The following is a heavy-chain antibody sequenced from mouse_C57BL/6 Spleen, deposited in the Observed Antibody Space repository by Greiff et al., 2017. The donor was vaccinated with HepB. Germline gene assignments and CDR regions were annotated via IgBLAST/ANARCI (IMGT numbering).Heavy chain of an antibody. CDR1: GYAFSSYW. V-gene: IGHV1-80*01. D-gene: IGHD1-1*01. CDR3: ARGGYGSSPHWYFDV. J-gene: IGHJ1*03. CDR2: IYPGDGDT. Sequence: QVQLQQSGAELVKPGASVKISCKASGYAFSSYWMNWVKQRPGKGLEWIGQIYPGDGDTNYNGKFKGKATLTADKSSSTAYMQLSSLTSEDSAVYFCARGGYGSSPHWYFDVWGTGTTVTVSS.